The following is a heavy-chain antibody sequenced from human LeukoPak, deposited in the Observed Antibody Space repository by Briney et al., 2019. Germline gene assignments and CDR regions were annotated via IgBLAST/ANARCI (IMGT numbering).Heavy chain of an antibody. V-gene: IGHV4-59*08. CDR2: IYYSGST. Sequence: ASETLSLTCTVSGGSINSHYWSWIRQPPGKGLEWIGDIYYSGSTNYNPSLKSRVTISVDTSKNHLSLKLSSVLAADTAIYYCVRRGNTGWNYFDYWGQGILVTVSS. D-gene: IGHD6-19*01. CDR3: VRRGNTGWNYFDY. CDR1: GGSINSHY. J-gene: IGHJ4*02.